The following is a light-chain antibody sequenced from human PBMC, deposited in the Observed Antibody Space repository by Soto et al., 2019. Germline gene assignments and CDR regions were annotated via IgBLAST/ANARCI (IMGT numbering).Light chain of an antibody. CDR2: YDS. J-gene: IGLJ2*01. CDR3: QVWDSSSDHVI. V-gene: IGLV3-21*04. CDR1: NIGGKS. Sequence: YELTQPPTVSVAPGKTAGITCGGNNIGGKSVHWYQQKPGQAPVLVIFYDSGRPSGIPERFSGSNSENTATLTISRVEAGDEADYYCQVWDSSSDHVIFGGGTKLTVL.